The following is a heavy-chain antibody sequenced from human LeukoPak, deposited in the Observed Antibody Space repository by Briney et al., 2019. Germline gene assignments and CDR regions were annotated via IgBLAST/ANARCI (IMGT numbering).Heavy chain of an antibody. J-gene: IGHJ4*02. V-gene: IGHV4-59*01. CDR1: GGSISSYY. Sequence: SETLTLTCTVSGGSISSYYWSWIRQPPGKGLEWIGYIYYSGSTNYNPSLKSRVTISVDTSKNQFSLKLSSVTAADTAVYYCARGPPGFFDYWGQGTLVTVSS. D-gene: IGHD7-27*01. CDR2: IYYSGST. CDR3: ARGPPGFFDY.